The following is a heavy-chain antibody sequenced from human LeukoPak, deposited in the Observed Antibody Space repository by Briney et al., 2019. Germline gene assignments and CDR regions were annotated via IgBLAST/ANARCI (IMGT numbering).Heavy chain of an antibody. J-gene: IGHJ3*02. CDR1: GFTFNDHA. Sequence: GRSLRLSCAASGFTFNDHAMYWVRQAPGKGLEWVSGINWNSDSIGYADSVKGRFTISRDDAKRSLFLQMDSLRTEDTALYYCARASYYYDTTGLGAVDIWGQGTMVTVSS. V-gene: IGHV3-9*01. CDR3: ARASYYYDTTGLGAVDI. D-gene: IGHD3-22*01. CDR2: INWNSDSI.